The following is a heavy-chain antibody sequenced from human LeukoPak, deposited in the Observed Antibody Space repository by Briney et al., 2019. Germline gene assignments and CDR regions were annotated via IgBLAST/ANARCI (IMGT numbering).Heavy chain of an antibody. V-gene: IGHV4-34*01. J-gene: IGHJ5*02. CDR2: INHSGST. CDR3: ARGRLYYYGSGSYFTP. CDR1: GGSFSGYY. D-gene: IGHD3-10*01. Sequence: SETLSLTCAVYGGSFSGYYWSWIRQPPGKGLEWIGEINHSGSTNYNPSLKSRVTISVDTSKNQFSLKLSSVTAADTAVYYCARGRLYYYGSGSYFTPWGQGTLVTVSS.